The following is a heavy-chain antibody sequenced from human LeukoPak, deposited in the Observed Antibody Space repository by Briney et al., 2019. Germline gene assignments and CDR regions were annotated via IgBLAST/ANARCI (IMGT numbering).Heavy chain of an antibody. V-gene: IGHV3-30-3*01. CDR2: ISYDGSNK. J-gene: IGHJ4*02. Sequence: GGSLRLSCAASGFTFSSYAMHWVRQAPGKGLEWVAVISYDGSNKYYADSVKGRFTISRDNSKNTLYLQMNSLRAEDTAVYYCARDFGYQLSYFAYWGQGTLVTVSS. CDR1: GFTFSSYA. CDR3: ARDFGYQLSYFAY. D-gene: IGHD2-2*01.